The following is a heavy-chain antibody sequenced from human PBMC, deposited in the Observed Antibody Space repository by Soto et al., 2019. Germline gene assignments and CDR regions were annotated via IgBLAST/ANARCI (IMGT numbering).Heavy chain of an antibody. J-gene: IGHJ2*01. CDR3: ARDTRITIIVVVITDWYFDL. Sequence: EVQLVESGGGLVQPGGSLRLSCAASGFTFSSYWMSWVRQAPGKGLEWVANIKQDGSEKYYVDSVKGRFTISRDDAKNSLYLQMNSLRAEDTAVYYCARDTRITIIVVVITDWYFDLWGRGTLVTVSS. D-gene: IGHD3-22*01. V-gene: IGHV3-7*05. CDR2: IKQDGSEK. CDR1: GFTFSSYW.